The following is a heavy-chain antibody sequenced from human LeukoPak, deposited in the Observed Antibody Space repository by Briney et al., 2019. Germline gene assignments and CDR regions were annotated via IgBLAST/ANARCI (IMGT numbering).Heavy chain of an antibody. CDR1: GGSFSGYY. CDR3: ASAGIAVAGAPTDY. D-gene: IGHD6-19*01. V-gene: IGHV4-34*01. J-gene: IGHJ4*02. CDR2: INHSGST. Sequence: SETLSLTCAVYGGSFSGYYWSWIRQPPGKGLEWIGEINHSGSTNYNPSLKSRVTISVDTSKNQFSLKLSSVTAADTAVYYCASAGIAVAGAPTDYWGQGTLVTVSS.